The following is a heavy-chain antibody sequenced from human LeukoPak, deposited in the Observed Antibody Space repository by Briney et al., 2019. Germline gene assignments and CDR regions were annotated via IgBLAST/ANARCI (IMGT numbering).Heavy chain of an antibody. CDR2: IYYSGNT. J-gene: IGHJ4*02. Sequence: SQTLSLTCTVSGASISTGGYYWSWIRHLPGKGLEWIANIYYSGNTYYNPSLKGRVTISADPSKNYFSLKLRSVTAADTAVYYCARGPPMWFGELPHFDYWGQGTLVTVSS. CDR1: GASISTGGYY. V-gene: IGHV4-31*03. D-gene: IGHD3-10*01. CDR3: ARGPPMWFGELPHFDY.